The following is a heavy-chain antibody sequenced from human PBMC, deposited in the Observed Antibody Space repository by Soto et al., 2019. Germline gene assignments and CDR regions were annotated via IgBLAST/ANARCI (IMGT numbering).Heavy chain of an antibody. CDR1: GGSISSGGYY. CDR3: ARAHDYGDYRIRDWFDP. D-gene: IGHD4-17*01. J-gene: IGHJ5*02. V-gene: IGHV4-31*03. CDR2: IYYSGST. Sequence: SETLSLTCTVSGGSISSGGYYWSWIRQHPGKGLEWIGYIYYSGSTYYNPSLKSRVTISVDTSKNQFSLKLSSVTAADTAVYYCARAHDYGDYRIRDWFDPWGQGTLVTVSS.